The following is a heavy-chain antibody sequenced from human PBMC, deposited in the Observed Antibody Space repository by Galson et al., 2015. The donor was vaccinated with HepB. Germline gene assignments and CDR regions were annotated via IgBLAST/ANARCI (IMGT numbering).Heavy chain of an antibody. J-gene: IGHJ4*02. V-gene: IGHV5-51*01. CDR2: IYPPNSDT. Sequence: QSGAEVKKPGESLKISCKGSGYSFTTYWIGWVRQMPGKGLEWMGIIYPPNSDTKYSPSFQGQVTISADKSINTAYLQWSSLKASDPDSYYGARHEANSRWSYFDDGDQGTLVTVSA. D-gene: IGHD6-13*01. CDR1: GYSFTTYW. CDR3: ARHEANSRWSYFDD.